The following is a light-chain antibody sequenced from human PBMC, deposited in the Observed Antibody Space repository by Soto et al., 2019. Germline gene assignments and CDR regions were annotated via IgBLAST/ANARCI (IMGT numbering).Light chain of an antibody. Sequence: DIQMTQSPSTLSASVGDRVTITCRASQSISSWLAWYQQKPGKAPKLLIYDASSLESGVPSRFRCRGSGAEFTLTNSNLQPCNFGTYYCQQYKDNPWTFGQGTKVDI. CDR1: QSISSW. V-gene: IGKV1-5*01. J-gene: IGKJ1*01. CDR3: QQYKDNPWT. CDR2: DAS.